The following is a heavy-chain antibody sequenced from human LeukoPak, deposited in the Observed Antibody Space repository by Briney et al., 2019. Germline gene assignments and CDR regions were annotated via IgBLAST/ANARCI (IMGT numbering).Heavy chain of an antibody. V-gene: IGHV3-53*01. CDR2: IYSGGST. CDR3: AREANYYDRTRAFDI. Sequence: GGSMRLSCAASGFTVSSNYMSWVRQAPGKGLEWVSVIYSGGSTYYAGSVKGRFTISRDNSKNTLYLQMNSLRAEDTAVYYCAREANYYDRTRAFDIWGQGTMVTVSS. D-gene: IGHD3-22*01. J-gene: IGHJ3*02. CDR1: GFTVSSNY.